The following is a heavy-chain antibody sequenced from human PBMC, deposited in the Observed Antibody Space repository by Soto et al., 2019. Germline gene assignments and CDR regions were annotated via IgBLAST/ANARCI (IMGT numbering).Heavy chain of an antibody. CDR2: INVYNDNT. D-gene: IGHD3-10*01. Sequence: QVQLVQSGGEVKKPGASVKVSCKASGYTFTNYGISWVRQAPGQGLEWMGWINVYNDNTKYAQKVQGIVTMTTYTSTSTADMELRSLRSDDTAVYYCARGVGSGSYYNQYNWFDPWGQGTLVTVSS. CDR1: GYTFTNYG. V-gene: IGHV1-18*01. J-gene: IGHJ5*02. CDR3: ARGVGSGSYYNQYNWFDP.